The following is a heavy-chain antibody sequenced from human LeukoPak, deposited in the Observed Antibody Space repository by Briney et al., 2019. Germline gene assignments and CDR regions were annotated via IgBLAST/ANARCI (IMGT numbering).Heavy chain of an antibody. CDR1: GFTFSNYW. D-gene: IGHD5-18*01. CDR2: ISQDGSGK. CDR3: ASSYGYTDY. Sequence: GGSLRLSCGASGFTFSNYWMSWVRQAPGKGLEWVINISQDGSGKNYADSVEGRFTISRDNSKNMLYLQMNSLRAEDTAVYYCASSYGYTDYWGQGTLVTVSS. V-gene: IGHV3-7*03. J-gene: IGHJ4*02.